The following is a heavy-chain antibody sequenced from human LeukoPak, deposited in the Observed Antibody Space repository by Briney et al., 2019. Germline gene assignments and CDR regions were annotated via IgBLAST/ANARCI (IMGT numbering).Heavy chain of an antibody. Sequence: SVKVSCKASGGTFSSYAISWVRQAPGQGLEWMGGIIPIFGTANYAQKFQGRVTITADKSTTTAYMELSSLRSEDTAVYYCARGNTTRGGDYGMDVWGKGTTVTVSS. D-gene: IGHD3-16*01. V-gene: IGHV1-69*06. J-gene: IGHJ6*04. CDR3: ARGNTTRGGDYGMDV. CDR2: IIPIFGTA. CDR1: GGTFSSYA.